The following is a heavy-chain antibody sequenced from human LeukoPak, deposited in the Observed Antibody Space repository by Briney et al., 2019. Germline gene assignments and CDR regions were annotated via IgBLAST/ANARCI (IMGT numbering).Heavy chain of an antibody. J-gene: IGHJ4*02. CDR3: VKDRTGTYTLDY. D-gene: IGHD3-10*01. Sequence: GGSLRLSCAATGFTFSNYAIHWGRQAPGKGLEGVAFISDDGSRQHYADSVKGRFTISRDNSKNTLNLQMNSLRAEDTAVYYCVKDRTGTYTLDYWGQGTLVTVSS. CDR1: GFTFSNYA. CDR2: ISDDGSRQ. V-gene: IGHV3-30-3*01.